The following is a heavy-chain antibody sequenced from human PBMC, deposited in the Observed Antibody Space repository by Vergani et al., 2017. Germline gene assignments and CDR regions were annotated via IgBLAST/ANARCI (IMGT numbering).Heavy chain of an antibody. D-gene: IGHD3-9*01. CDR3: ATVSSWLLVGDYYYGMDV. V-gene: IGHV4-34*01. CDR2: INHSGST. J-gene: IGHJ6*02. CDR1: GGSFSGYY. Sequence: QVQLQQWGAGLLKPSETLSLTCAVYGGSFSGYYWSWIRQPPGKGLEWIGEINHSGSTNYNPSLKSRVTISVDTSKNQFSLKLSSVTAADTAVYYCATVSSWLLVGDYYYGMDVWGQGTTVTVSS.